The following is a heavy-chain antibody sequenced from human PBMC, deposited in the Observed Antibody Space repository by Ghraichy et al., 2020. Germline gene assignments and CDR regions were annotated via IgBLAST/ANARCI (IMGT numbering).Heavy chain of an antibody. CDR2: ISAYNGNT. Sequence: ASVKVSCKASGYTFTSYCISWVRQAPGQGLEWMGWISAYNGNTNYAQKLQGRVTMTTDTSTSTAYMELRSLRSDDTAVYYCARERDYDVWSGYSTHYYDYGMGVWGQGTTVTVSS. CDR1: GYTFTSYC. CDR3: ARERDYDVWSGYSTHYYDYGMGV. D-gene: IGHD3-3*01. V-gene: IGHV1-18*01. J-gene: IGHJ6*02.